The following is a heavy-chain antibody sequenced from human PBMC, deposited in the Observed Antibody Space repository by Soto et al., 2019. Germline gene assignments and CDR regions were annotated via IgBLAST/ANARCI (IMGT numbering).Heavy chain of an antibody. V-gene: IGHV3-30*18. D-gene: IGHD4-17*01. Sequence: GGSLRLSCAASGFTFSSYGMHWVRQAPGKGLEWVAVISYDGSNKYYADSVKGRFTISRDNSKNTLYLQMNSLRAEDTAVYYCAKDGRDYGDYRKRAFDIWGQGTMVTVSS. CDR1: GFTFSSYG. CDR2: ISYDGSNK. CDR3: AKDGRDYGDYRKRAFDI. J-gene: IGHJ3*02.